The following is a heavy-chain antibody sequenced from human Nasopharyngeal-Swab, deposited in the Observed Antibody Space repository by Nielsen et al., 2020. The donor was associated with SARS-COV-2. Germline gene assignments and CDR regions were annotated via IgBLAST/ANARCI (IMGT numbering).Heavy chain of an antibody. J-gene: IGHJ3*02. CDR3: ASCLGDAFDI. CDR2: IYYSGSA. Sequence: WIRQPPGKGLEWIGSIYYSGSAYYNPSLKSRVTISVDTSKIQFSLKLISVTAADTAVYYCASCLGDAFDIWGQGTMVTDSS. V-gene: IGHV4-39*01.